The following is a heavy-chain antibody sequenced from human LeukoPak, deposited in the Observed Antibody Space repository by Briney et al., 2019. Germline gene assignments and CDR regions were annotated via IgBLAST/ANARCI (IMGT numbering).Heavy chain of an antibody. V-gene: IGHV3-49*03. J-gene: IGHJ4*02. Sequence: PGGSLRLSCTASGFTFDDYAMSWFRQAPGKGLEWVGFIRSKPYGGTTEYAASVKGRFTISRDDSKSIAYLQMNSLKTEDTAVYHCSRVERWLVPFDYWGQGTLVTVSS. D-gene: IGHD6-19*01. CDR1: GFTFDDYA. CDR3: SRVERWLVPFDY. CDR2: IRSKPYGGTT.